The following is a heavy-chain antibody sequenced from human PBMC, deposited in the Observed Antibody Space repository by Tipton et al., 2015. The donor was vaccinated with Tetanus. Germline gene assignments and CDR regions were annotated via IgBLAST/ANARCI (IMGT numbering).Heavy chain of an antibody. V-gene: IGHV4-59*03. CDR3: ASIPAGSPFGWFGY. CDR1: AASISSYY. D-gene: IGHD2-21*01. J-gene: IGHJ4*02. CDR2: ISYMGVT. Sequence: TLSLTCTVSAASISSYYWTWIRQPPGKGLEWIGYISYMGVTKYSPSLKSRVTISLDTSKNQFSLRLTAVTTADTAIYHCASIPAGSPFGWFGYWGLGTLVTVSS.